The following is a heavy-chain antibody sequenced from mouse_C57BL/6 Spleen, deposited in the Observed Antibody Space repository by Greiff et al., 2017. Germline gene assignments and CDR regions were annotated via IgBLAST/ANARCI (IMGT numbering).Heavy chain of an antibody. CDR1: GYSFTSYY. Sequence: VQRVESGPELVKPGASVKISCKASGYSFTSYYIHWVKQRPGQGLEWIGWIYPGSGNTKYNEKFKGKATLTADTSSSTAYMQLSSLTSEDSAVYYCARYYGNYYFDYWGQGTTLTVSS. CDR2: IYPGSGNT. V-gene: IGHV1-66*01. J-gene: IGHJ2*01. D-gene: IGHD2-1*01. CDR3: ARYYGNYYFDY.